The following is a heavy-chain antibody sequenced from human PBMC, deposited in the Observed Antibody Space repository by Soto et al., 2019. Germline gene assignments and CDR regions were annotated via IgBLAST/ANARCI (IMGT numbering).Heavy chain of an antibody. D-gene: IGHD3-3*01. Sequence: LSLTCAVSGGSISSSNWWSWVRQPPGKGLEWIGEIYHSGSTNYNPSLKSRVTISVDKSKNQFSLKLSSVTAADTAVYYCASGGYDFWSGYYYGLDYWGQGTLVTVSS. V-gene: IGHV4-4*02. CDR2: IYHSGST. CDR1: GGSISSSNW. J-gene: IGHJ4*02. CDR3: ASGGYDFWSGYYYGLDY.